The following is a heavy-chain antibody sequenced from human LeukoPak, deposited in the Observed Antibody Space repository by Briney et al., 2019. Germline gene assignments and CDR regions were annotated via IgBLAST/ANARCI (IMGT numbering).Heavy chain of an antibody. J-gene: IGHJ5*01. CDR3: ARGEWYVLYFDP. V-gene: IGHV3-21*06. CDR1: GFTFSAHT. Sequence: AGGSLRLSCAASGFTFSAHTMSWVRQAPGKGLEWVSSISPSSTNIFQPASMKGRFTISRDNAKNSLFLQVHSLRVEDTAVYYCARGEWYVLYFDPWGQGTPVTVSS. D-gene: IGHD2-8*01. CDR2: ISPSSTNI.